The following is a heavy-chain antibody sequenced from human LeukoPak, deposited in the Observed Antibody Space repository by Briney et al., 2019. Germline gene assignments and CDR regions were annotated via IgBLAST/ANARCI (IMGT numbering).Heavy chain of an antibody. CDR1: GFTVSSNY. CDR2: IYSGGNT. V-gene: IGHV3-53*01. D-gene: IGHD6-13*01. CDR3: ARLVAATGRLYFDY. J-gene: IGHJ4*02. Sequence: GGSLRLSCAASGFTVSSNYMGWVRQAPGKGLEYVSVIYSGGNTYYAGSVKGRFTISRDNSKNTVYLQMNSLRAEDTAVFYCARLVAATGRLYFDYWGQGNLVTVSS.